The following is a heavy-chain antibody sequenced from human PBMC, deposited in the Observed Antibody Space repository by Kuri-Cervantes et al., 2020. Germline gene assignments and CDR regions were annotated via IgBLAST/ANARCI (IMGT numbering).Heavy chain of an antibody. CDR2: INHSGST. CDR1: GGSFSGYY. J-gene: IGHJ4*02. D-gene: IGHD5-24*01. CDR3: AGVADGYYNGYYFDF. Sequence: SQTLSLTCAVYGGSFSGYYWSWIRQPPGKGLEWIGEINHSGSTNYNPSLKSRVTISVDTSNNQFSLKLSSVTAADTAVYYCAGVADGYYNGYYFDFWGQGTLVTVSS. V-gene: IGHV4-34*01.